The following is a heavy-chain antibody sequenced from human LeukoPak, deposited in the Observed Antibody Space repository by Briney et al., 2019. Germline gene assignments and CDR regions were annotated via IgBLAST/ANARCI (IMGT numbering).Heavy chain of an antibody. CDR3: ARVGDHFHWYLDL. J-gene: IGHJ2*01. V-gene: IGHV3-53*01. Sequence: GGSLRLSCAASGFTISTNYMNWVRQAPGKGLEWVSILYSGSDTYYADSVEGRFIISRDSSKNTLSLQMNELRVEDTAVYYCARVGDHFHWYLDLWGRGTLVTVSS. D-gene: IGHD3-3*02. CDR2: LYSGSDT. CDR1: GFTISTNY.